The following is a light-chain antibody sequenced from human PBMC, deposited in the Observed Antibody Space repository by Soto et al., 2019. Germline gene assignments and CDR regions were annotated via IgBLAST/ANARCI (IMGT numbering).Light chain of an antibody. CDR1: QSVSSN. V-gene: IGKV3-15*01. CDR3: HQYNKWPPYT. Sequence: EIVMTQSPANLSVSPGERATLSCRASQSVSSNLAWYQQKPGQGPRLLIYGASTRATGIPARFIGSGSGTEFTLTISSLQSEDFAVYYCHQYNKWPPYTFGQGTKVEIK. J-gene: IGKJ2*01. CDR2: GAS.